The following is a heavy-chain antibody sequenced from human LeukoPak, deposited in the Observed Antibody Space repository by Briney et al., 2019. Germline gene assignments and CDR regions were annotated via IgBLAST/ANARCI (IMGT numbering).Heavy chain of an antibody. V-gene: IGHV3-23*01. CDR1: GFAFSSSS. Sequence: GGSLRLSCATSGFAFSSSSMSWVRQAPGKGLEWVSTISGAGGSSWYAESVKGRFTISRDNSMNSVSLQMSSLRVEDTAIYYCKKDDSSSWYDYFFDYWGQGTLVTVSS. J-gene: IGHJ4*02. CDR3: KKDDSSSWYDYFFDY. CDR2: ISGAGGSS. D-gene: IGHD3-22*01.